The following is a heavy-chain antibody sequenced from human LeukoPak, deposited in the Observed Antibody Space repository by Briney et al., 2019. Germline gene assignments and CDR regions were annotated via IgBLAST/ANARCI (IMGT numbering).Heavy chain of an antibody. V-gene: IGHV4-59*08. J-gene: IGHJ4*02. D-gene: IGHD2-15*01. CDR2: IYYSGST. CDR1: GDSISRYY. CDR3: ASSREYCSGGSCYYFDY. Sequence: PSETLSLTCTVSGDSISRYYWRWIRQPPGKGLEWLGYIYYSGSTNYNPSLKSRVPISVDTFKNQFSLKLSSVTAADTAVYYCASSREYCSGGSCYYFDYWGQGTLVTVSS.